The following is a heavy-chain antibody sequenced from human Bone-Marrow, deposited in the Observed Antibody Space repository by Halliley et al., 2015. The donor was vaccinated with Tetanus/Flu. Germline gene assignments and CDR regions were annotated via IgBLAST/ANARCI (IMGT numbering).Heavy chain of an antibody. Sequence: TLSLTCTVSGGSITGYYWSWIRQPPGKGLEWIGNIYNSESTNNNPSLKSRLTISVDTSKNQFSLRLSSVTAADTAIYYCARDGSSGWYGTDYWGQGILVTVSS. D-gene: IGHD6-19*01. J-gene: IGHJ4*02. CDR1: GGSITGYY. V-gene: IGHV4-59*01. CDR3: ARDGSSGWYGTDY. CDR2: IYNSEST.